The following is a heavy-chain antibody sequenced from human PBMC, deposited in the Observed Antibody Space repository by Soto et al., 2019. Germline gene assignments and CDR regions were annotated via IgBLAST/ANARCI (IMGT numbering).Heavy chain of an antibody. CDR2: ISGGGDTT. Sequence: EVQLLESGGGLVQPGGSLRLSCAASGFTFNNYAMTWVRQAPGKGLEWVSAISGGGDTTSYADSVKGRFTVSRDGSKNTLYLQMSSLRAEDTALYYWAKGRGGSGSLPPRVDFWGQGTLVTVSS. CDR1: GFTFNNYA. V-gene: IGHV3-23*01. J-gene: IGHJ4*02. D-gene: IGHD3-10*01. CDR3: AKGRGGSGSLPPRVDF.